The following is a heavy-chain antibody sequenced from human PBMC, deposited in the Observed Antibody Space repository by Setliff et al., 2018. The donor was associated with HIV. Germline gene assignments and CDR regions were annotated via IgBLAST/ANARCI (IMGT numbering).Heavy chain of an antibody. CDR3: ARELYREWDY. CDR1: GFRFSDHF. D-gene: IGHD3-16*02. J-gene: IGHJ4*02. Sequence: GGSLRLSCAASGFRFSDHFASWFRQAPGKGLEWISDISSSGDTSNYADSVKGRFTISRDNSKNTVYLQMNSLRVEDTAVYYCARELYREWDYWGQGTLVTVSS. CDR2: ISSSGDTS. V-gene: IGHV3-11*04.